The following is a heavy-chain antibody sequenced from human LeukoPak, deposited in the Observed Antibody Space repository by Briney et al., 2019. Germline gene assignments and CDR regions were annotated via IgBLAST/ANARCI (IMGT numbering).Heavy chain of an antibody. CDR1: GFTFSDYY. Sequence: GGSLRLSCAASGFTFSDYYMSWIRQAPGKGLEWVSAISGSGGSTYYADSVKGRFTISRDNSKNTLYLQMNSLRAEDTAVYYCAKGDGFGELLLYYFDYWGQGTLVTVSS. J-gene: IGHJ4*02. V-gene: IGHV3-23*01. CDR3: AKGDGFGELLLYYFDY. CDR2: ISGSGGST. D-gene: IGHD3-10*01.